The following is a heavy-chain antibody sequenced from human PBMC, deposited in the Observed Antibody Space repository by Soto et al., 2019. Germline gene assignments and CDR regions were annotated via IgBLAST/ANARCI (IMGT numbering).Heavy chain of an antibody. J-gene: IGHJ4*02. CDR2: IFSNDEK. CDR3: ARPYCTNGVCYPYYFDY. D-gene: IGHD2-8*01. V-gene: IGHV2-26*01. CDR1: WFSPSHARKG. Sequence: SGPPLVKPTETLTPTRTVSWFSPSHARKGVSWIRQPPGEPLEWLAHIFSNDEKSYSTSLKSRLTISKDTSKSQVVLTMTNMDPVDTATYYCARPYCTNGVCYPYYFDYWGQGTLVTVSS.